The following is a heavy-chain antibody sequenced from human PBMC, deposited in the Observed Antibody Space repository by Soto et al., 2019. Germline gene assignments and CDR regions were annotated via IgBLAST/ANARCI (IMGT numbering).Heavy chain of an antibody. V-gene: IGHV3-23*01. CDR1: GFTFNDYA. CDR3: AKAWDSGDFAESFDS. CDR2: IGGRGGNA. D-gene: IGHD2-21*02. J-gene: IGHJ4*02. Sequence: GGYLRLSCAASGFTFNDYAINWVRQLPGRGLEYVSGIGGRGGNAFYADSMKGRFIISRDNSKNTVYLQMNNLRVDDSAMYYCAKAWDSGDFAESFDSWGQGTLVTVS.